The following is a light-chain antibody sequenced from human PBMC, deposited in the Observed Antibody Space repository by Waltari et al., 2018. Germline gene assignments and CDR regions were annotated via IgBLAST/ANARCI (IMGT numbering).Light chain of an antibody. Sequence: EIVLTQSPATLSLSPGERATLSCRASQSISSYLAWYQQKPGQAPRPLIYDASNRATGIPARFSGSGSWPDFTLTISSLEPEDFAVYYCRQRSNWPLTFGGGTKVEIK. CDR2: DAS. CDR1: QSISSY. J-gene: IGKJ4*01. CDR3: RQRSNWPLT. V-gene: IGKV3-11*01.